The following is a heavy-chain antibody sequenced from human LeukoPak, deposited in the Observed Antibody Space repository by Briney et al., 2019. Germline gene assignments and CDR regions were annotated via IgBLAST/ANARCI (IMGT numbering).Heavy chain of an antibody. CDR2: ISSSGSTI. CDR3: ARVGDSGGYYWYYFDY. V-gene: IGHV3-48*03. CDR1: GFTFSSYE. D-gene: IGHD3-22*01. Sequence: GGSLRLSCAASGFTFSSYEMNWVRQAPGKGLEWVSYISSSGSTIYYADSVKGRFTISRDNAKNSLYLQMNSLRAEDTAVYYCARVGDSGGYYWYYFDYWGQGTLVTVSS. J-gene: IGHJ4*02.